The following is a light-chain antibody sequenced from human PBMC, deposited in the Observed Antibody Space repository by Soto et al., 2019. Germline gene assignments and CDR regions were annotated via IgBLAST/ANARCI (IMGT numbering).Light chain of an antibody. Sequence: QSALTQPPSASGSPGQSVTISCTGTSSDVGGYNYVSWYQQHPGKAPKLMIYEVSKRPSGVPDRFSGSKSGNTASLTVSGLQSEDESDYYCSSYACSNNFDYVFGTGTKVTVL. CDR3: SSYACSNNFDYV. CDR1: SSDVGGYNY. J-gene: IGLJ1*01. V-gene: IGLV2-8*01. CDR2: EVS.